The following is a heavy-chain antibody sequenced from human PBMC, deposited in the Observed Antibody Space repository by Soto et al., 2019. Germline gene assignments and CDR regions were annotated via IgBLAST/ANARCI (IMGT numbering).Heavy chain of an antibody. CDR3: ARHGGYYDTTDYLDTFDI. CDR1: GGYISSHY. CDR2: IFYSGST. J-gene: IGHJ3*02. D-gene: IGHD3-22*01. Sequence: SETLSLNCTVSGGYISSHYRSLIRQPPGKGLEWIGYIFYSGSTNYNPSLKSRVTMSIDTSKNQFSLKLSSVTAADTAVYYCARHGGYYDTTDYLDTFDIWGQGTVVT. V-gene: IGHV4-59*08.